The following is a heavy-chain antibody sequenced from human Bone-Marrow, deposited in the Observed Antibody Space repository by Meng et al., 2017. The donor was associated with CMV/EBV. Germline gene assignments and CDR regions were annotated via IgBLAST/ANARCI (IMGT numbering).Heavy chain of an antibody. D-gene: IGHD3-3*01. J-gene: IGHJ6*02. Sequence: LRLSCTVSGGSVSSGSYYWSWIRQPPGKGLEWIGYIYYSGSTNYNPSLKSRVTISVDTSKNQFSLKLSSVTAADTAVYYCARDSYYDFWSGYYTYYYYGMDVWGQGTMVTVSS. V-gene: IGHV4-61*01. CDR3: ARDSYYDFWSGYYTYYYYGMDV. CDR1: GGSVSSGSYY. CDR2: IYYSGST.